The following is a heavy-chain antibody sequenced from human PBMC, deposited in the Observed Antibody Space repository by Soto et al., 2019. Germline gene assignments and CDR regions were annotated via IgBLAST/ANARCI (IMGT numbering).Heavy chain of an antibody. CDR1: GFTFSSYG. CDR2: ISYDGSNK. Sequence: QVQLVESGGGVVQPGRSLRLSCAASGFTFSSYGMHWVRQAPGKGLEWVAVISYDGSNKYYADSVKGRFTISRDNSQNTLYLQMNSPRAEDTAVYYCAKVIYERLRLDAFDIWGEGTMVTVSS. D-gene: IGHD3-3*01. J-gene: IGHJ3*02. V-gene: IGHV3-30*18. CDR3: AKVIYERLRLDAFDI.